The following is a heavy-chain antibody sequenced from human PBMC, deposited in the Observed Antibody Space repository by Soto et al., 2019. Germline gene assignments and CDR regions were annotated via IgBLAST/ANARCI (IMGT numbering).Heavy chain of an antibody. V-gene: IGHV4-34*01. CDR3: ARVRHYYGSGSYYQSFDY. D-gene: IGHD3-10*01. CDR2: INHSGST. Sequence: SETXSLTCAVYGGSFSGYYWSWIRQPPGKGLEWIGEINHSGSTNYNPSLKSRVTISVDTSKNQFSLKLSSVTAADTAVYYCARVRHYYGSGSYYQSFDYWGQGTLVTVSS. CDR1: GGSFSGYY. J-gene: IGHJ4*02.